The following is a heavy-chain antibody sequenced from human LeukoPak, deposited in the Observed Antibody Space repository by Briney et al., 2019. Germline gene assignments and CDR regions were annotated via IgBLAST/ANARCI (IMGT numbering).Heavy chain of an antibody. V-gene: IGHV3-7*01. CDR1: GFTFSSQW. J-gene: IGHJ5*02. CDR3: ARAFS. CDR2: IKGDGSEK. D-gene: IGHD3-16*01. Sequence: GGSLRLSCAASGFTFSSQWMSWVRQAPGKGLEWVANIKGDGSEKSYVDSVKGRFTISRDNAKNSLYLQMNSLRAEDTAVYYCARAFSWGQGTLVTVSS.